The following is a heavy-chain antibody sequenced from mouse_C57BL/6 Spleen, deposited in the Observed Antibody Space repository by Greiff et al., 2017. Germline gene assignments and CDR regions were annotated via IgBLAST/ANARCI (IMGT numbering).Heavy chain of an antibody. CDR2: ISDGGSYT. V-gene: IGHV5-4*01. J-gene: IGHJ1*03. Sequence: EVQGVESGGGLVKPGGSLKLSCAASGFTFSSYAMSWVRQTPEKRLEWVATISDGGSYTYYPDNVKGRFTISRDNAKNNLYLQMSHLKSEDTAMYYCARWYFDVWGTGTTVTVSS. CDR1: GFTFSSYA. CDR3: ARWYFDV.